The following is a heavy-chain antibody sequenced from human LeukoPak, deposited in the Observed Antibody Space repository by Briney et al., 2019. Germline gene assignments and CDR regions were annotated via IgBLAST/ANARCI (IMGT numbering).Heavy chain of an antibody. CDR2: IYYSGST. J-gene: IGHJ3*02. CDR3: ARDLKGWELLGAFDI. V-gene: IGHV4-39*07. D-gene: IGHD1-26*01. Sequence: KPSETLSLTCNVSGDSISSSTYYWGWIRQSPGKGLEWIGSIYYSGSTYYNPSLKSRVTISVDTSKNQFSLKLSSVTAADTAVYYCARDLKGWELLGAFDIWGQGTMVTVSS. CDR1: GDSISSSTYY.